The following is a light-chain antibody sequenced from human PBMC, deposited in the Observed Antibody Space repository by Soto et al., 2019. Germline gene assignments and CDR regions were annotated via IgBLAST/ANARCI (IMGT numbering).Light chain of an antibody. V-gene: IGKV3-15*01. CDR1: QSVSGN. J-gene: IGKJ5*01. Sequence: EIVMTQSPATLSVSPGERATLSCRASQSVSGNLAWYQQKPGQAPRLLIYGASTRATGIPARFSGSGSGTEFTLTISRRQSEDFVVYYCQQYNNWPPITFGQGTRLEIK. CDR3: QQYNNWPPIT. CDR2: GAS.